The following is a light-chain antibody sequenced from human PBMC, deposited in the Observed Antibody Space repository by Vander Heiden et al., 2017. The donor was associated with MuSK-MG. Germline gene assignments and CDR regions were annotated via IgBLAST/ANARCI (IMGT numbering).Light chain of an antibody. CDR1: QGISNY. V-gene: IGKV1-27*01. CDR2: GAS. CDR3: QKYNIAPFA. J-gene: IGKJ3*01. Sequence: DIQMTQSPSSLSASVGDSVTITCRARQGISNYLAWYQQKPGKVPKLLIYGASTLQSGVPSRFSGSGSGTDFTLTVSSLQPEDVATYYCQKYNIAPFAFGPGTKVDIK.